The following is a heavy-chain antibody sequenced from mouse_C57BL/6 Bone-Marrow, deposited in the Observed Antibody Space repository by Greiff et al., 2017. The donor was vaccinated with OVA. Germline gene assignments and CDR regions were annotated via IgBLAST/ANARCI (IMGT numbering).Heavy chain of an antibody. Sequence: VKVVESGAELARPGASVKLSCKASGYTFTSYGISWVKQRTGQGLAWIGEIYPRSGNTYYNEKFKGKATLTADKSSSTAYMELRSLTSEDSAVYFCARAAYYAMDYWGQGTSVTVSS. CDR2: IYPRSGNT. V-gene: IGHV1-81*01. CDR1: GYTFTSYG. J-gene: IGHJ4*01. CDR3: ARAAYYAMDY.